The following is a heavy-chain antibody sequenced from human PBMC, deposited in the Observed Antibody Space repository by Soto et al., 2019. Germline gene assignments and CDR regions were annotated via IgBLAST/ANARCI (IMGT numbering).Heavy chain of an antibody. D-gene: IGHD4-17*01. Sequence: QVQLVQSGAEVKKPGASVKVSCKASGYTFTSYYMHWVRQAPGQGLEWMGIINPSGGSTSYAQKFQGRVTMTRDTSTSTVYMELSSLRSEDTAVYYCARVVAGPYGDNTLDYWGQGTLVTVSS. J-gene: IGHJ4*02. CDR2: INPSGGST. CDR3: ARVVAGPYGDNTLDY. V-gene: IGHV1-46*03. CDR1: GYTFTSYY.